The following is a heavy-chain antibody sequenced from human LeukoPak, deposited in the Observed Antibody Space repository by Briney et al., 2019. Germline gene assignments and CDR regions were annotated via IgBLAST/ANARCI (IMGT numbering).Heavy chain of an antibody. CDR2: ISSSSSYI. CDR1: GFTFSSYS. J-gene: IGHJ4*02. D-gene: IGHD3-22*01. CDR3: ARRITRDSSGYGFCY. V-gene: IGHV3-21*01. Sequence: GGSLRLSCAASGFTFSSYSMNWVRQAPGKGLEWVSSISSSSSYIYYADSVKGRFTFSRDNAKNSLYLQMNSLRAEDTAVYYCARRITRDSSGYGFCYWGQGTLVTVSS.